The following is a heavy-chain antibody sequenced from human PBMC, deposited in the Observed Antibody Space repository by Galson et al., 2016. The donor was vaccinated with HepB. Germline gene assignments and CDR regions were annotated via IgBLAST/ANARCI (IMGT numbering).Heavy chain of an antibody. V-gene: IGHV1-69*13. Sequence: SVKVSCKASGGTFSTYAFTWVRQAPGQGPEWMGMIIQLFNTLKYGRKFQDRLTITADESTSTVFMELSGLRSDDTALYYCARARYDSSGYLPYHFDSWGQGTLVTVSS. CDR1: GGTFSTYA. J-gene: IGHJ4*02. D-gene: IGHD3-22*01. CDR3: ARARYDSSGYLPYHFDS. CDR2: IIQLFNTL.